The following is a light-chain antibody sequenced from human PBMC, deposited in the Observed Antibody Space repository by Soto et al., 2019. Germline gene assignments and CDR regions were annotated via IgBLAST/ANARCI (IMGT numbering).Light chain of an antibody. Sequence: EIVMTQSPATLSVSPGERATLSCRASQSVSSNLAWYQQKPGQAPRLLIYGASTRATGIPARFSGSGSGTEVTLTILSLQSEDFAVYYCQHYNNWPPWTFGQGTKVEIK. V-gene: IGKV3-15*01. CDR2: GAS. J-gene: IGKJ1*01. CDR3: QHYNNWPPWT. CDR1: QSVSSN.